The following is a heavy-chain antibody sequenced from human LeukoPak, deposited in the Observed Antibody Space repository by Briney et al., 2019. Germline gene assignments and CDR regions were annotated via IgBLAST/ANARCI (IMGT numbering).Heavy chain of an antibody. CDR3: ARLLGYCSGPRCYGMDV. D-gene: IGHD2-15*01. CDR1: GFTFSSYA. CDR2: ISGRGGST. J-gene: IGHJ6*02. V-gene: IGHV3-23*01. Sequence: QTGGSLRLSCAASGFTFSSYAMSWVRQAPGKGLEWVSAISGRGGSTYYADSVKGRFTISRDSAKNSLYLQMNSLRAEDTAVYYCARLLGYCSGPRCYGMDVWGQGTTVTVSS.